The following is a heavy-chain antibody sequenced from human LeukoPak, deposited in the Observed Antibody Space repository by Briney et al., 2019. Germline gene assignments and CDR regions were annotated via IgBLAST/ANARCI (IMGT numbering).Heavy chain of an antibody. V-gene: IGHV4-59*11. CDR1: GGSISSHC. CDR2: IYYSGST. Sequence: SETLSLTCTVSGGSISSHCWSWIRQPPGKGRAWIGDIYYSGSTNYNPSLKSRVTISVDTCKNQFSLKLSSVTAADTAVYYCAREGSSSSFDYWGQGTLVTVSS. CDR3: AREGSSSSFDY. D-gene: IGHD6-6*01. J-gene: IGHJ4*02.